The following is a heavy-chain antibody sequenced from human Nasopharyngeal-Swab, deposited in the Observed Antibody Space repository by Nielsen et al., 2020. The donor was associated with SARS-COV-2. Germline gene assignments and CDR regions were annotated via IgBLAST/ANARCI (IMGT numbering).Heavy chain of an antibody. CDR1: GYTFTSYY. J-gene: IGHJ6*02. D-gene: IGHD2-21*01. CDR2: INPSGGST. CDR3: ARDIPLHYYGMDV. Sequence: ASVKVSCKASGYTFTSYYMHWVRQAPGQGLEWMGIINPSGGSTSYAQKFQGRVTMTRDTSTSTVYMGLSSLRSEDTAVYYCARDIPLHYYGMDVWGQGTTVTVSS. V-gene: IGHV1-46*01.